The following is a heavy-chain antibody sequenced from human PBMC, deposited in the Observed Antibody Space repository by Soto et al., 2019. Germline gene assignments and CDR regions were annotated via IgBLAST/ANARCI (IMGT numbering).Heavy chain of an antibody. J-gene: IGHJ2*01. Sequence: SETLSLTCAVHGGSFSGFYWTWIRQPPGKGLEWIGEINHSGSSNYNPPLKSRVTMPLDTSRNQFSLSLNSVTTADTAVYYCARMAGPWYFDLWGRGTLVTVSS. CDR3: ARMAGPWYFDL. CDR2: INHSGSS. V-gene: IGHV4-34*01. CDR1: GGSFSGFY.